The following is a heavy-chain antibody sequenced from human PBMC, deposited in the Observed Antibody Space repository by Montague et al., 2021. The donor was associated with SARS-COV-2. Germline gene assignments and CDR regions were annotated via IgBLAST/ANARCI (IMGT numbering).Heavy chain of an antibody. CDR3: ARHGSSGYFDWLGD. CDR1: GGSISSSSYD. J-gene: IGHJ4*02. Sequence: SETLSLTCTVSGGSISSSSYDWGWIRQPPGKGLEWIGSIYYSGSTYYXPSLKSRVTISVDTSKNQFSLKLSSVTAADTAVYYCARHGSSGYFDWLGDWGQGTLVTVSS. CDR2: IYYSGST. V-gene: IGHV4-39*01. D-gene: IGHD3-9*01.